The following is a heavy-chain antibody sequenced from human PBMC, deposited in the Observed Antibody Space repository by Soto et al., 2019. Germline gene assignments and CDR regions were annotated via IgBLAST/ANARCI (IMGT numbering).Heavy chain of an antibody. CDR2: MYSSGAT. CDR1: DFSISTSTSY. D-gene: IGHD2-8*01. V-gene: IGHV4-39*01. J-gene: IGHJ6*02. Sequence: SETLSLTCTVSDFSISTSTSYWGWVRQPPGKGLEWIGSMYSSGATYYNPSLMSRVTISVDWSKNQFFLKLTSVTAADTAVYYCARPVLFDYSGMYVWGQGTTVTVS. CDR3: ARPVLFDYSGMYV.